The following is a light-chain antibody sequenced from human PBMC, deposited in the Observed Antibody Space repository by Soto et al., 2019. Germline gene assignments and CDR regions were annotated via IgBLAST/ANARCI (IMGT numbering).Light chain of an antibody. CDR2: GAS. CDR3: QQYNNWPPWT. V-gene: IGKV3-15*01. J-gene: IGKJ1*01. Sequence: EIVMTQSPATLSASPGERATLSCRASQSVSSNLAWYQQKPDQAPRLLIYGASTRATGIPARLSGSGSGTEFTLTISSRRSEDVAVYYCQQYNNWPPWTFGQGTKVEIK. CDR1: QSVSSN.